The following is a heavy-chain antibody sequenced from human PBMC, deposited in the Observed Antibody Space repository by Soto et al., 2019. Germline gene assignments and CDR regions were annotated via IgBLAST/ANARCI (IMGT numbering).Heavy chain of an antibody. CDR2: IYYSGST. D-gene: IGHD3-9*01. CDR3: AIYDTNNWFDP. CDR1: GGSISSYY. Sequence: SETLSLTCTVSGGSISSYYLSWIRQPPGKGLEWIGYIYYSGSTNYNPSLKSRVTISVDTSKNQFSLKLSSVTAADTAVYYCAIYDTNNWFDPWGQGTLVTVSS. V-gene: IGHV4-59*01. J-gene: IGHJ5*02.